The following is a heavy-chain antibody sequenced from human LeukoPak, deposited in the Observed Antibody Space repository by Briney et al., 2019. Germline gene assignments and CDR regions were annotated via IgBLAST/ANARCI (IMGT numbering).Heavy chain of an antibody. V-gene: IGHV1-46*01. CDR2: INPSGRST. J-gene: IGHJ3*02. CDR3: ARNIWFGESADAFDI. Sequence: ASVKVSCKASGYTFTNYYIHWVRQAPGQGLEWMGIINPSGRSTSYAQKFQGRVAVTRDTSTSTVYMELSSLRSDDTAVYYCARNIWFGESADAFDIWGQGTMVTVSS. D-gene: IGHD3-10*01. CDR1: GYTFTNYY.